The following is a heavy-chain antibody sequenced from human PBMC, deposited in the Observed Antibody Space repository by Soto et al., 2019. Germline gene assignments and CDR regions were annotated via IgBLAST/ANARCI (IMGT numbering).Heavy chain of an antibody. D-gene: IGHD3-3*01. V-gene: IGHV2-5*02. CDR1: GFSLTTSGVG. CDR3: AHRVLRTVFGLVTTTAIYFDF. CDR2: IYWDDDK. J-gene: IGHJ4*02. Sequence: QITLKESGPTVVKPTETLTLTCTSSGFSLTTSGVGVGWVRQSPGKAPAWLALIYWDDDKRYSTALKGRLTITKDTSKSQVVLTMANVDPADTATYYCAHRVLRTVFGLVTTTAIYFDFWGQGTPVVVSS.